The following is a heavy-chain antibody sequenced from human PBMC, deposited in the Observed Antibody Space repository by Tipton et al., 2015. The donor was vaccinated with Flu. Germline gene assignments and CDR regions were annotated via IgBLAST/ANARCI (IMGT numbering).Heavy chain of an antibody. CDR2: INPSGGST. V-gene: IGHV1-46*01. D-gene: IGHD3-22*01. CDR1: GYTLSTHY. CDR3: ATIPQEGYCDSSGSCYSGAFDI. Sequence: QVQLVQSGAEVKKPGASVMLSCKASGYTLSTHYMYWVRQAPGQGLECMGRINPSGGSTIYAQRIQGRVTMTRDTSTNTFYMDLRSLASEDTAVYYCATIPQEGYCDSSGSCYSGAFDIWGLGTVVTVSS. J-gene: IGHJ3*02.